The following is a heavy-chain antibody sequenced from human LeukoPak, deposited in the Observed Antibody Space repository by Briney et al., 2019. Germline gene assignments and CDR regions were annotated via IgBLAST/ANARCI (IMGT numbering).Heavy chain of an antibody. V-gene: IGHV3-23*01. D-gene: IGHD3-22*01. CDR3: AKGDMIVVVPTDY. CDR1: GFTFSSYA. J-gene: IGHJ4*02. CDR2: ISGSGGST. Sequence: GGSLRLSCAASGFTFSSYAMSWVRQAPGKGLEWVLAISGSGGSTYYADSVKGRFTISRDNSKNTLYLQMNSLRAEDTAVYYCAKGDMIVVVPTDYWGQGTLVTVSS.